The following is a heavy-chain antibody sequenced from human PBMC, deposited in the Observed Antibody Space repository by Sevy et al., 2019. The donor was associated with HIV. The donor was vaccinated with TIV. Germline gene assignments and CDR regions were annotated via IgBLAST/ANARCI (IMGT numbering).Heavy chain of an antibody. CDR1: GYTFTGYY. Sequence: ASVKVSCKASGYTFTGYYMHWVRQAPGQGLEWMGWINPNSGGTNYAQKFQGRVTMTRDTSISAAYMELSRLRSDDTAVYYCARGGVTMVRGVIRHHYYYYGMDVWGQRTTVTVSS. V-gene: IGHV1-2*02. CDR2: INPNSGGT. D-gene: IGHD3-10*01. CDR3: ARGGVTMVRGVIRHHYYYYGMDV. J-gene: IGHJ6*02.